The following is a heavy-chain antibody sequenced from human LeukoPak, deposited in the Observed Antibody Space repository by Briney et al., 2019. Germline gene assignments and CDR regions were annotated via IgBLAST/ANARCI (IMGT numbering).Heavy chain of an antibody. V-gene: IGHV4-59*11. CDR3: ARSQKYGSGSYLGP. CDR2: IYYSGST. D-gene: IGHD3-10*01. J-gene: IGHJ5*02. CDR1: GGSISSHY. Sequence: SETLSFTCTVSGGSISSHYWSWIRQPPGKGLEWIGYIYYSGSTNYNPSLKSRVTISVDTSKNQFSLKLSSVTAADTAVYYCARSQKYGSGSYLGPWGQGTLVTVSS.